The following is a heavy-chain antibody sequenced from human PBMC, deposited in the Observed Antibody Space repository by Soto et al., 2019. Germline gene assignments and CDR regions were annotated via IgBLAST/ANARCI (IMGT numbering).Heavy chain of an antibody. CDR1: GFTFNSYG. Sequence: QVQLVESGGGVVQPGRSLRLSCAASGFTFNSYGMHWVRQAPGKGLEWVAVISYDGSNKYYADSVKGRFTISRDNSKNTLYLQMNSLRAEDTAVYYCAKADLVPAAMSNYYYGMDVWGQGTTVTVSS. CDR2: ISYDGSNK. CDR3: AKADLVPAAMSNYYYGMDV. V-gene: IGHV3-30*18. D-gene: IGHD2-2*01. J-gene: IGHJ6*02.